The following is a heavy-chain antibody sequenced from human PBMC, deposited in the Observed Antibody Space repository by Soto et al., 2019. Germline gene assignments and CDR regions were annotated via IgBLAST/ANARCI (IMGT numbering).Heavy chain of an antibody. J-gene: IGHJ6*03. CDR2: ISSSGSTI. CDR3: AREVYYYYYYMDV. V-gene: IGHV3-11*01. Sequence: PGGSLRLSCAASGFTFSDYYMSWIRQAPGKGLEWVSYISSSGSTIYYADSVKGRFTISRDNAKNSLYLQMNSLRAEDTAVYYCAREVYYYYYYMDVWGKGTTVTVSS. CDR1: GFTFSDYY.